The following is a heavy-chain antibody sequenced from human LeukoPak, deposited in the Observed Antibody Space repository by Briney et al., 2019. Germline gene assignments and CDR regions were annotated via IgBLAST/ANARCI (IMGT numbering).Heavy chain of an antibody. CDR3: AKDKDYYGSGIQSN. J-gene: IGHJ4*02. D-gene: IGHD3-10*01. Sequence: GGSLRLSCVVSGFTFSSYAMSWVRQAPGKGLEWVSGISGSGGSTYYADSVKGRFTISRDNAKNSLYLQMNSLRAEDTALYYCAKDKDYYGSGIQSNWGQGTLVTVSS. V-gene: IGHV3-23*01. CDR2: ISGSGGST. CDR1: GFTFSSYA.